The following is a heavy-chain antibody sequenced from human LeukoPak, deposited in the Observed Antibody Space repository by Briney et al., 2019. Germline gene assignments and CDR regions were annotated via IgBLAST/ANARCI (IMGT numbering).Heavy chain of an antibody. J-gene: IGHJ5*02. D-gene: IGHD6-6*01. CDR3: AKDLTRIAARPGDWFDP. CDR2: ISGSGGST. Sequence: GGSLRLSCAASGFTFSSYAMSWVPQAPGKGLEWVSAISGSGGSTYYADSVKGRFTISRDNSKNTLYLQMNSLRAEDTAVYYCAKDLTRIAARPGDWFDPWGQGTLVTVSS. CDR1: GFTFSSYA. V-gene: IGHV3-23*01.